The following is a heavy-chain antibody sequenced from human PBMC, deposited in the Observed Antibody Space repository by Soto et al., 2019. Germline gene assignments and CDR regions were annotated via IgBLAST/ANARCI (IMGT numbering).Heavy chain of an antibody. CDR2: IGDSGGST. D-gene: IGHD3-10*01. V-gene: IGHV3-23*01. J-gene: IGHJ6*02. CDR1: GFAFKYYA. CDR3: AKDFSRGQTYGIDYYYYYGMDV. Sequence: GGSLRLSCAASGFAFKYYAMDWVRQTPGKGLEWVSAIGDSGGSTYYLDSVKGRFTISRDNSKNTLDLQMNSLRAEDTAVYYCAKDFSRGQTYGIDYYYYYGMDVWGQGTTVTVSS.